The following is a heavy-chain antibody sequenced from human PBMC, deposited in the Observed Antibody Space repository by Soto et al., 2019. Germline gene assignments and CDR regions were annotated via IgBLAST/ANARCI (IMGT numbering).Heavy chain of an antibody. Sequence: QVHLEESGPGLVKPAETLSLRSTVSGGSVRSPSHYWSWIRQSPGKGLEWIGYIYHTGSTSYNPSLKSRVSISADTSSNQFSLNLTSVTAADSALYYCARGGHFYIYYFDSWGQGIPVLVSS. CDR1: GGSVRSPSHY. V-gene: IGHV4-61*01. J-gene: IGHJ4*02. CDR2: IYHTGST. D-gene: IGHD3-22*01. CDR3: ARGGHFYIYYFDS.